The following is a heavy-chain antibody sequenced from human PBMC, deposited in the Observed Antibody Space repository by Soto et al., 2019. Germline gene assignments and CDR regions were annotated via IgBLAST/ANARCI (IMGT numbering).Heavy chain of an antibody. J-gene: IGHJ4*02. CDR1: GGSVSSGSYY. V-gene: IGHV4-61*01. Sequence: QVQLQESGPGLVKPSETLSLTCTVSGGSVSSGSYYWSWIRQPPGKGLEWIGYIYYIGSTNYNPSLKSRVTISVDTSKNQFSLKLSSVTAADTAVYYCARDSGSYYWDYWGQGTLVTVSS. CDR2: IYYIGST. CDR3: ARDSGSYYWDY. D-gene: IGHD1-26*01.